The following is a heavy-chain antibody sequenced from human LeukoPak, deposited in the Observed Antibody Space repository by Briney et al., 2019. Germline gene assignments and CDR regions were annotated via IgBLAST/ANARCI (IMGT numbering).Heavy chain of an antibody. CDR3: AGGSIVGATFDYFDY. Sequence: ASVKVSCKAAGYTFTGYDVHWVRQAPGQGLEWMGWIKPNSGGTNYAQKFQGRVTMTRDTSISTAYMELSRLRSDDTAVYYCAGGSIVGATFDYFDYWGQGTLVTVSS. CDR1: GYTFTGYD. J-gene: IGHJ4*02. V-gene: IGHV1-2*02. CDR2: IKPNSGGT. D-gene: IGHD1-26*01.